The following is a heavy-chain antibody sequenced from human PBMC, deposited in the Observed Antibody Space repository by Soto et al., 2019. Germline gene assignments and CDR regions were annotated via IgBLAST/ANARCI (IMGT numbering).Heavy chain of an antibody. Sequence: VHLVESGGGVVQPGRSLRLSCTASGFTFSSYAMHWVRQAPGKGLEGVAVISTDGSRKYYADSVKGRFSIFRDNSQNTLYLQMNSLRSEDTAVYYCAREDSTWGYWGQGTLVTVSS. CDR1: GFTFSSYA. V-gene: IGHV3-30-3*01. CDR3: AREDSTWGY. J-gene: IGHJ1*01. CDR2: ISTDGSRK. D-gene: IGHD2-2*01.